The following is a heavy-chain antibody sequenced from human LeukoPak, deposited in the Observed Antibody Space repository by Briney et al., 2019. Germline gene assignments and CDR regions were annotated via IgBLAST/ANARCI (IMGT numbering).Heavy chain of an antibody. CDR2: IDGSGVST. J-gene: IGHJ4*02. Sequence: SGGSLRLSCAASGITFSSYGMSWVRQAPGKGQEWVSTIDGSGVSTYYAESVKGRFTISRDNSKNTLYLQMSSLRAEDTAVYFCAKDLSSSWYRGFDHWGQGTLVTVSS. CDR3: AKDLSSSWYRGFDH. D-gene: IGHD6-13*01. V-gene: IGHV3-23*01. CDR1: GITFSSYG.